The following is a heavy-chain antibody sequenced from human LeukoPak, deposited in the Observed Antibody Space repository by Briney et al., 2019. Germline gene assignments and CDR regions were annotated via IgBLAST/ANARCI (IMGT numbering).Heavy chain of an antibody. CDR2: IDPSDSYT. V-gene: IGHV5-10-1*01. J-gene: IGHJ4*02. CDR3: TESPIDYSSSGDY. D-gene: IGHD6-6*01. Sequence: GESLKISCKGSGYSFTNYWISWVRQMPGKGLEWMGRIDPSDSYTNYSPSFQGHVTISADKSISTAYLQWSSLKASDTAMYYCTESPIDYSSSGDYWGQGTLVTVSS. CDR1: GYSFTNYW.